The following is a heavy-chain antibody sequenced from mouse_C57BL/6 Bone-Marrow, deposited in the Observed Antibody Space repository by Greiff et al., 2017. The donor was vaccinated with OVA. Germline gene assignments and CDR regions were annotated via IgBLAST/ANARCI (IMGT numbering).Heavy chain of an antibody. Sequence: QVQLQQPGAELVMPGASVKLSCKASGYTFTSYWMHWVKQRPGQGLEWIGEIDPSDSYTNYNQKFKGKSTLTVDKSSSTAYMQLSSLTSEDSAVCYCARPYRYYFDYWGQGTTLTVSS. V-gene: IGHV1-69*01. J-gene: IGHJ2*01. CDR3: ARPYRYYFDY. CDR1: GYTFTSYW. CDR2: IDPSDSYT.